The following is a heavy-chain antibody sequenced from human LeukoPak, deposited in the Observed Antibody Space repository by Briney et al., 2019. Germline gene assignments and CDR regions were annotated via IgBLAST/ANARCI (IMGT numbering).Heavy chain of an antibody. CDR1: GFTVSSNY. J-gene: IGHJ4*02. V-gene: IGHV3-53*01. CDR3: AKVVGATTRGYFDY. D-gene: IGHD1-26*01. CDR2: IYSGGST. Sequence: GGSLRLSCAASGFTVSSNYMSWVRQAPGKGLEWVSVIYSGGSTYYADSVKGRFTISRDNSKNSLYLQMSSLRAEDTALYYCAKVVGATTRGYFDYWGQGTLVTVSS.